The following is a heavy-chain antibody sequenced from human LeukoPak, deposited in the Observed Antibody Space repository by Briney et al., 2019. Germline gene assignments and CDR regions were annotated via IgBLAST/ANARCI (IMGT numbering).Heavy chain of an antibody. D-gene: IGHD3-22*01. J-gene: IGHJ4*02. CDR1: GYTFTSYA. Sequence: SVKVSCKASGYTFTSYAISWVRQAPGQGLEWMGRIIPILGIANYAQKFQGRVTITADKSTSTAYMELSSLRSEDTAVYYCARVSVGSSGYLDYWGQGTLVTVSS. CDR3: ARVSVGSSGYLDY. CDR2: IIPILGIA. V-gene: IGHV1-69*04.